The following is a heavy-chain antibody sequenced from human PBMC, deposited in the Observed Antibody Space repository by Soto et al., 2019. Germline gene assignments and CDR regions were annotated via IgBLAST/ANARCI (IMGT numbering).Heavy chain of an antibody. CDR1: GFTFSDYY. J-gene: IGHJ4*02. D-gene: IGHD4-17*01. V-gene: IGHV3-11*01. CDR2: ISNAGGAT. Sequence: QVQLVESGGGLVKPGGSLRLSCAASGFTFSDYYMTWIRQAPGKGLEWISYISNAGGATSYADSVKGRVTISRDNAKNSLFLQMNNLRAEDTAVYYCARRGSTVTFTYWGQGTLVTVSS. CDR3: ARRGSTVTFTY.